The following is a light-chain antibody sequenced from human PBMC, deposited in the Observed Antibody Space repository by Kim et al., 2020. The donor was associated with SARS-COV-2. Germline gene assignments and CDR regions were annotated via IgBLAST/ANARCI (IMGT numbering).Light chain of an antibody. CDR1: QDIGKY. J-gene: IGKJ2*01. CDR2: DAS. Sequence: SASVGDRVTITCQASQDIGKYLNWYQQNPGKAPHLLIYDASNLQTGVPSRFSGSGSETDFTFTISSLQPEDIATYYCQQFDDLPYTFGQGTKLEI. CDR3: QQFDDLPYT. V-gene: IGKV1-33*01.